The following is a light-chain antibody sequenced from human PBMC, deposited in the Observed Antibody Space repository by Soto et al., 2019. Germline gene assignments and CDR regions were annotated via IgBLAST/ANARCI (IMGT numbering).Light chain of an antibody. J-gene: IGLJ1*01. CDR2: EVT. CDR3: SSDAGNYNYV. CDR1: SSDVGGYDH. V-gene: IGLV2-8*01. Sequence: QSVLTQPPSASGSPGQSVTIPCTGTSSDVGGYDHVSWYQQHPGKAPKLMIYEVTKRPAGVPDRFFGSKSGNTASLTVSGLQAEDEADYFCSSDAGNYNYVFGTGTKVTVL.